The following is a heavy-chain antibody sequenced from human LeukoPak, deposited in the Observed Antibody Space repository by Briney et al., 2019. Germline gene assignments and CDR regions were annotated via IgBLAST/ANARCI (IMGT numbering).Heavy chain of an antibody. CDR1: GGSISSSSYY. J-gene: IGHJ4*02. Sequence: SETLSLTCTVSGGSISSSSYYWGWIRQPPGKGLEWIGSIYYSGSTNYNPSLKSRVTISVDTSKNQFSLKLSSVTAADTAVYYCASRELTRLEFDYWGQGTLVTVSS. CDR3: ASRELTRLEFDY. D-gene: IGHD1-26*01. CDR2: IYYSGST. V-gene: IGHV4-39*07.